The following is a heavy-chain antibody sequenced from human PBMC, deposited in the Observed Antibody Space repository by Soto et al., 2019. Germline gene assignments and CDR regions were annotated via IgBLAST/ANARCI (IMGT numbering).Heavy chain of an antibody. CDR1: GFTFSSYA. V-gene: IGHV3-23*01. CDR2: ISGSGGST. Sequence: EVQLLESGGGLVQPGGSLRLSCAASGFTFSSYAMSWVRQAPGKGLEWVSAISGSGGSTYYADSVKGRFTISRDNSKNTLDLQMNSLRAEDTAVYYCAKDYYGEGGFDPWGQGTLVTVSS. J-gene: IGHJ5*02. D-gene: IGHD4-17*01. CDR3: AKDYYGEGGFDP.